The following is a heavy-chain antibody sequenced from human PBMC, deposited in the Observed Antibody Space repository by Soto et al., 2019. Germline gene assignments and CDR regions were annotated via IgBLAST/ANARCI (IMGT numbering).Heavy chain of an antibody. V-gene: IGHV3-11*01. CDR1: GFSFSDYY. Sequence: VGSLRVSCADSGFSFSDYYMSWIRQAPGKGLECISYISTSGTTIYYADSVKGRFTISSDNAKNSVYLQMNSLRAEDTAVFYCARDRGSYSSARYYSDSWGQGTLVTVSS. CDR2: ISTSGTTI. CDR3: ARDRGSYSSARYYSDS. D-gene: IGHD3-10*01. J-gene: IGHJ4*02.